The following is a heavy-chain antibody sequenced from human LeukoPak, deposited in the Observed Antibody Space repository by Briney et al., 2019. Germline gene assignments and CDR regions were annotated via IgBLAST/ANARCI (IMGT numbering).Heavy chain of an antibody. CDR2: INAGNGNT. D-gene: IGHD1-26*01. CDR1: GYTFTSYA. J-gene: IGHJ6*02. Sequence: VASVKVSCKASGYTFTSYAMHWVRQAPGQRLEWMGWINAGNGNTKYSQKFQGRVTITRDTSASTAYMELSSLRSEDTAVYYCARGGGSYYDDYYYYGMDVWGQGTTVTVSS. V-gene: IGHV1-3*01. CDR3: ARGGGSYYDDYYYYGMDV.